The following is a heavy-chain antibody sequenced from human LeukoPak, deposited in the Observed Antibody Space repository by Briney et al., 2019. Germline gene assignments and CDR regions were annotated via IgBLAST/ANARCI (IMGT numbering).Heavy chain of an antibody. V-gene: IGHV4-59*01. J-gene: IGHJ4*02. CDR3: AREAAEADSSGQFDY. CDR2: IYYSGST. CDR1: GGSISSYY. D-gene: IGHD3-22*01. Sequence: SETLSLTCTVSGGSISSYYWSWIRLPPGKGLEWIGYIYYSGSTNYNPSLKSRVTISVDTSKNQFSLKLSSVTAADTAVYYCAREAAEADSSGQFDYWGQGTLVTVSS.